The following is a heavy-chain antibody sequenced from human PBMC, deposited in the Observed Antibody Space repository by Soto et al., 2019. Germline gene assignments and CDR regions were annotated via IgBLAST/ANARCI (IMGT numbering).Heavy chain of an antibody. D-gene: IGHD3-3*01. V-gene: IGHV4-39*01. CDR3: ARLDDFWSNWFDP. CDR1: GGSISSSSYY. CDR2: IYYSGST. Sequence: SETLSLTCTVSGGSISSSSYYWGWIRQPPGKGLEWIGSIYYSGSTYYNPSLKSRVTISVDTSKNQFSLKLSSVTAADTAVYYCARLDDFWSNWFDPWGQGTLVPVSS. J-gene: IGHJ5*02.